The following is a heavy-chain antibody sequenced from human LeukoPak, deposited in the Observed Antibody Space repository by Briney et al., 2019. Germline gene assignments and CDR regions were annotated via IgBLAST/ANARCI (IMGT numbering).Heavy chain of an antibody. CDR3: AKDFDRNYSLDY. CDR2: IQNDGTRK. Sequence: GGSLRLSCAASGFIFSSHGMHWVRQAPGKGLEWLAFIQNDGTRKDYADSVRGRFTISRDSSKNTMYLEMSSLRAEDTAVYYCAKDFDRNYSLDYWGQGTLVTVSS. V-gene: IGHV3-30*02. J-gene: IGHJ4*02. D-gene: IGHD1-14*01. CDR1: GFIFSSHG.